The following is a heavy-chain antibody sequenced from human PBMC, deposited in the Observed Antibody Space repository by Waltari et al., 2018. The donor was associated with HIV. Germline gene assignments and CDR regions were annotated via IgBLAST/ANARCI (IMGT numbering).Heavy chain of an antibody. CDR2: IYPIDSDT. V-gene: IGHV5-51*01. D-gene: IGHD6-13*01. CDR3: ATAADY. CDR1: GYNFTNSW. Sequence: EVQLVQSGAEVKKPGESLTISCRVFGYNFTNSWIGWVRQMPGKGLEWMGIIYPIDSDTTYGPSFQGHVTISADKSISTAYLEWISLKGSDTAIYYCATAADYWGQGTLVTVST. J-gene: IGHJ4*02.